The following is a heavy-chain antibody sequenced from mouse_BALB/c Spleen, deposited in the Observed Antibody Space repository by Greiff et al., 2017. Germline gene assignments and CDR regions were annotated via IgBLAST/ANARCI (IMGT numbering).Heavy chain of an antibody. D-gene: IGHD2-14*01. Sequence: EVKVVESGGGLVKPGGSLKLSCAASGFTFSDYYMYWVRQTPEKRLEWVATISDGGSYTYYPDSVKGRFTISRDNAKNNLYLQMSSLKSEDTAMYYCARDRTYYRYESWFAYWGQGTLVTVSA. J-gene: IGHJ3*01. V-gene: IGHV5-4*02. CDR1: GFTFSDYY. CDR3: ARDRTYYRYESWFAY. CDR2: ISDGGSYT.